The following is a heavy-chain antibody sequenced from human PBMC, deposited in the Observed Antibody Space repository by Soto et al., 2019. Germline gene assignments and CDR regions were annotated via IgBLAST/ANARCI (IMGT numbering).Heavy chain of an antibody. CDR1: GFSFSSYV. CDR3: ARDYGDYDYLDY. Sequence: PGGSRRLSCAASGFSFSSYVMHWVRQAPGKGLEWVAVISYDGSNKYYADSVQGRFTISRDNSKNTLYLQMNSLRAEDTAVYFCARDYGDYDYLDYWGQGTPVTVSS. D-gene: IGHD4-17*01. CDR2: ISYDGSNK. J-gene: IGHJ4*02. V-gene: IGHV3-30-3*01.